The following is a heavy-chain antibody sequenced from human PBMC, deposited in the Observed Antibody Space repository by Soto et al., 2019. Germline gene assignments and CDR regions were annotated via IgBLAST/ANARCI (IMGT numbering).Heavy chain of an antibody. V-gene: IGHV3-23*01. CDR1: GFTFSSYA. CDR3: AKDRGRLDYYDSRGYYDY. D-gene: IGHD3-22*01. Sequence: HPGGSLRLSCAASGFTFSSYAMSWVRQAPGKGLEWVSAISGSGGSTYYADSVKGRFTISRDNSKNTLYLQMNSLRAEDTAVYYCAKDRGRLDYYDSRGYYDYWGQGTLVIVSS. J-gene: IGHJ4*02. CDR2: ISGSGGST.